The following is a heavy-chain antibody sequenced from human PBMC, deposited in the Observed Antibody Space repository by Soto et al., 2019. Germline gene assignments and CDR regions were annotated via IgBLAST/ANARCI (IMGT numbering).Heavy chain of an antibody. Sequence: QVQLVESGGGVVQPGRSLRLSCAASGFTFSSYGMHWVRQAPGKGLEWVAVISYDGSYKYYADSVKGRFTISRDNSKNTLYLQMNSLGAEDTVVYYCAKWNGGFDYWGQGTLVTVSS. CDR1: GFTFSSYG. V-gene: IGHV3-30*18. CDR3: AKWNGGFDY. D-gene: IGHD3-16*01. J-gene: IGHJ4*02. CDR2: ISYDGSYK.